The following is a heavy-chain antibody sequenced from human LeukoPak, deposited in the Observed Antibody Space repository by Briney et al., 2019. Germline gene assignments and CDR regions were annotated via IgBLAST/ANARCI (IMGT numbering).Heavy chain of an antibody. V-gene: IGHV3-74*01. Sequence: GGSLRLSCAASGFIFSSWWMIWFRRLPGKGLVSVSHINTDGSYIRYADSVKGRFTISRDNAKDTLYLQMNSLRPEDTGVYYCTTFGIDWSLSYWGQGALVTVSS. CDR3: TTFGIDWSLSY. J-gene: IGHJ4*02. CDR1: GFIFSSWW. CDR2: INTDGSYI. D-gene: IGHD3-9*01.